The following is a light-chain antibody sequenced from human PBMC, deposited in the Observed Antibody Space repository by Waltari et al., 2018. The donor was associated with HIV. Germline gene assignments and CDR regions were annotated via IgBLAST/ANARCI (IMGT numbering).Light chain of an antibody. CDR1: QGISNY. J-gene: IGKJ4*01. V-gene: IGKV1-33*01. CDR2: DAS. CDR3: QKYDDPSLT. Sequence: DIQMTQSPSSLSASVGDRVTITCQASQGISNYLNWYQQKPGKAPNLLFYDASLLYPGVPSRFSGSGSGTFFTLTITRLQPEDIATYYCQKYDDPSLTFGGGTKVQI.